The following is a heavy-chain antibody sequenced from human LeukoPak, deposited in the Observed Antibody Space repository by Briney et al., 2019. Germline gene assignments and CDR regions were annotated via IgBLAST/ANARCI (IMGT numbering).Heavy chain of an antibody. V-gene: IGHV4-39*07. CDR3: ARWGWELNKAWFDP. D-gene: IGHD1-26*01. CDR1: GGSISSNSYY. Sequence: SETLSLTCAVSGGSISSNSYYWGWIRQPPGKGLEWIGSIYYSGSTYYNPSLKSRVTISVDTSKNQFSLKLSSVTAADTAVYYCARWGWELNKAWFDPWGQGTLVTVSS. J-gene: IGHJ5*02. CDR2: IYYSGST.